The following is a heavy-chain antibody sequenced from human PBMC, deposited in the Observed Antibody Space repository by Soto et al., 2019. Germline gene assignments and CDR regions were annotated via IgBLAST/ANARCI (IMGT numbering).Heavy chain of an antibody. D-gene: IGHD3-10*01. Sequence: SETLSLTCTVSRGSISSSSYCWGWIRQPPGKGLEWIGSISYSGSTFYNPSLKSRVTMSVDTSKSQFSLRLSSVTAADTAVYNCVRQALVRGVRDYWGQGTLVTVSS. CDR2: ISYSGST. CDR3: VRQALVRGVRDY. J-gene: IGHJ4*02. CDR1: RGSISSSSYC. V-gene: IGHV4-39*01.